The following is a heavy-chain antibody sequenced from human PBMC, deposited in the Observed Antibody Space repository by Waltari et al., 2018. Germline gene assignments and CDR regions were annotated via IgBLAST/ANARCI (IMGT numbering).Heavy chain of an antibody. Sequence: EVQLLESGGGLVQPGGSLRLSCAASGFPFSSYDMSWVRQAPGKGLEWVSFIGSSGRNTYYADSVKGRFTISRDDSKNTLYLQMNSLRAEDTAVYYCAKGPAARTNWFDPWGQGTLVTVSS. V-gene: IGHV3-23*01. D-gene: IGHD2-2*01. CDR2: IGSSGRNT. CDR1: GFPFSSYD. CDR3: AKGPAARTNWFDP. J-gene: IGHJ5*02.